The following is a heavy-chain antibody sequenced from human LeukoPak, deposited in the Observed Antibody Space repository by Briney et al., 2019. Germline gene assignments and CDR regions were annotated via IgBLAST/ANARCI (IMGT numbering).Heavy chain of an antibody. V-gene: IGHV4-61*02. CDR1: GGSISSGSYY. D-gene: IGHD1-26*01. CDR3: ARDRVGYWYFDL. Sequence: SQTLSLTCTVSGGSISSGSYYWSWIRQPAGKGLEWIGRIYTSGSTNYNPSLKSRVTISVDTSKNQSSLKLSSVTAADTAVYYCARDRVGYWYFDLWGRGTLVTVSS. CDR2: IYTSGST. J-gene: IGHJ2*01.